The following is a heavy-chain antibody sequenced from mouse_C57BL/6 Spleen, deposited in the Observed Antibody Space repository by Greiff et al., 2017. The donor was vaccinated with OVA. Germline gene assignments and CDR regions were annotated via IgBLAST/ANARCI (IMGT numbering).Heavy chain of an antibody. CDR1: GFTFSSYA. CDR2: ISSGGDYI. J-gene: IGHJ2*01. Sequence: EVQLVESGAGLVKPGGSLKLSCAASGFTFSSYAMSWVRQTPEKRLEWVAYISSGGDYIYYADTVKGRFTISRDNARNTLYLQMSSLKSEDTAMYYCTRGNWDGNYFDYWGQGTTLTVSS. CDR3: TRGNWDGNYFDY. D-gene: IGHD4-1*01. V-gene: IGHV5-9-1*02.